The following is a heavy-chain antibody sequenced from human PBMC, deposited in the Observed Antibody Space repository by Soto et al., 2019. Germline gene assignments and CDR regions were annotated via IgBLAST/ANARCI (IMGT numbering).Heavy chain of an antibody. CDR3: ARVSGSYKRYNWFDP. CDR1: GGSFSGYY. CDR2: INHSGST. Sequence: TSETLSLTCAVYGGSFSGYYWSWIRQPPGKGLEWIGEINHSGSTNYNPSLKSRVTISVDTSKNQFSLKLSSVTAADTAVYYCARVSGSYKRYNWFDPWGQGTRVTVSS. J-gene: IGHJ5*02. D-gene: IGHD1-26*01. V-gene: IGHV4-34*01.